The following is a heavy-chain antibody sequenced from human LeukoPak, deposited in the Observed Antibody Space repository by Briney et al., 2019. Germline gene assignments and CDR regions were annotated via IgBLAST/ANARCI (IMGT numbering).Heavy chain of an antibody. Sequence: SVKVSCKASGGTFSSYTISWVRQAPGQGLEWMGRIIPILGIANYAQKFRGGVTITADKSTSTAYMELSSLRSEDTAVYYCASDYYDSSGYYRWGQGTLVTVSS. CDR3: ASDYYDSSGYYR. V-gene: IGHV1-69*02. J-gene: IGHJ5*02. CDR1: GGTFSSYT. CDR2: IIPILGIA. D-gene: IGHD3-22*01.